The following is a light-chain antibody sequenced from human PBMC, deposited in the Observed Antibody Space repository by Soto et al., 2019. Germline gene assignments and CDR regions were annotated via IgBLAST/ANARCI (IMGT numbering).Light chain of an antibody. CDR1: QGINTY. Sequence: DIQMTQSPSSLSASVGDRVTITCRSSQGINTYLALYHQRPGKVPKPLIYAASTLQSGVPSRFSGSGSGTDFTHTISRLQPEDVAPYYCQKYNSAPLTCGGGTKVEIK. CDR2: AAS. J-gene: IGKJ4*01. CDR3: QKYNSAPLT. V-gene: IGKV1-27*01.